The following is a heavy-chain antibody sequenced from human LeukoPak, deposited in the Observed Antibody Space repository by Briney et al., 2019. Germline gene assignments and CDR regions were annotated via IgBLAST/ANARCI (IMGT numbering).Heavy chain of an antibody. CDR3: ASFILAAGKFDY. V-gene: IGHV4-59*01. CDR2: VYHSGST. Sequence: KPSETLSLTCTVSGGSISSYYWTWARQPPGKGLDWIGYVYHSGSTIYNPSLKSRVTISVDTSKNQFSLTLSSVTAADTAVYYCASFILAAGKFDYWGQGTLVTVSS. CDR1: GGSISSYY. D-gene: IGHD6-13*01. J-gene: IGHJ4*02.